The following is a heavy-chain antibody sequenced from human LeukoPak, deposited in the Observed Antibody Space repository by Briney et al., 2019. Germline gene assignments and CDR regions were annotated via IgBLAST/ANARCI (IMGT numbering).Heavy chain of an antibody. V-gene: IGHV3-23*01. CDR1: GFTFSSYT. CDR3: AEGIFNPYYYMDV. D-gene: IGHD2-21*01. Sequence: GGSLRLSCAASGFTFSSYTMSWVRQAPGKGLEWVSVISVSGAGTYYADSVKGRFTISRENSKNTLYLQMNSLRAEDTAVYYCAEGIFNPYYYMDVWGKGTTVTVSS. CDR2: ISVSGAGT. J-gene: IGHJ6*03.